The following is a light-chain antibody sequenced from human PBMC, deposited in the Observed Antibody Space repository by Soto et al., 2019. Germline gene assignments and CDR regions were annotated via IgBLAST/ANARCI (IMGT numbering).Light chain of an antibody. CDR3: QQYDSFSRA. V-gene: IGKV1-5*03. CDR2: RAS. CDR1: QNIHRW. J-gene: IGKJ1*01. Sequence: DVQMTQSPSTLSASVGDRITITCRASQNIHRWLAWYQQKPGKVPKLLIQRASTLESGVSSRYSGSGSGTEFTLTISSLQPDDFATYFCQQYDSFSRAFGQGTKVEVK.